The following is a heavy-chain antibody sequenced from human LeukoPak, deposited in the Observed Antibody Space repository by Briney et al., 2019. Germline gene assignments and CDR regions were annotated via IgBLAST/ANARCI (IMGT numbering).Heavy chain of an antibody. Sequence: GGSLRLSCAASGFTFSSYWMSWVRQAPGKGLVWVANIKQDGSEKYYVDSVKGRFTISRDNAKNSLYLQMNSLRAEDTAVYYCARDSFLLALDYWGQGTLVTVSS. CDR3: ARDSFLLALDY. CDR2: IKQDGSEK. J-gene: IGHJ4*02. V-gene: IGHV3-7*01. CDR1: GFTFSSYW. D-gene: IGHD2-15*01.